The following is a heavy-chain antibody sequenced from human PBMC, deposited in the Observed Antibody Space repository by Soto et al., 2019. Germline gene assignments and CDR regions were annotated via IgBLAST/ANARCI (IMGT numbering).Heavy chain of an antibody. CDR2: VVVGSGNT. J-gene: IGHJ3*02. D-gene: IGHD3-10*01. CDR3: AAVLKYLGYYGSGSYWPLDI. CDR1: GFTFTSSA. Sequence: SVKVSCKASGFTFTSSAMQWVRQARGQRLEWIGWVVVGSGNTNYAQKFQERVTITRDMSTSTAYMELSSLRSEDTAVYYCAAVLKYLGYYGSGSYWPLDIWGQGTMVTVSS. V-gene: IGHV1-58*02.